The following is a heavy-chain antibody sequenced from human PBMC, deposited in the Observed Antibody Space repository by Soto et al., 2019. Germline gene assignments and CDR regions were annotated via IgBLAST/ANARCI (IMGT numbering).Heavy chain of an antibody. CDR1: GGTFSSYA. CDR2: IIPIFGTA. V-gene: IGHV1-69*12. J-gene: IGHJ6*02. Sequence: QVQLVQSGAEVKKPGSSVKVSCKASGGTFSSYAISWLRQAPGQGLEWMGGIIPIFGTANYAQKFQGRVTITADESTSTAYMELSSLRSEDTAVYYCASAAGYCSGGSCRITYCYGMDVWGQGTTVTVSS. D-gene: IGHD2-15*01. CDR3: ASAAGYCSGGSCRITYCYGMDV.